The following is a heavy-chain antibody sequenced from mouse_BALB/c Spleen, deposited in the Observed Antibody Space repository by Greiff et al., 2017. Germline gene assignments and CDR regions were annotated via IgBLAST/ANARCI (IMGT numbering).Heavy chain of an antibody. J-gene: IGHJ2*01. D-gene: IGHD2-4*01. Sequence: EVKLMESGGGLVQPGGSMKLSCVASGFTFSNYWMNWVRQSPEKGLEWVAEIRLKSNNYATHYAESVKGRFTISRDDSKSSVYLQMNNLRAEDTGIYYCTRYDYDGIYFDYWGQGTTLTVSS. CDR3: TRYDYDGIYFDY. CDR2: IRLKSNNYAT. V-gene: IGHV6-6*02. CDR1: GFTFSNYW.